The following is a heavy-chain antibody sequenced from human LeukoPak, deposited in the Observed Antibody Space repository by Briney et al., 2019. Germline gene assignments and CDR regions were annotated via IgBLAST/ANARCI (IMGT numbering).Heavy chain of an antibody. Sequence: GESLKISCKGSGYSFTSYWITWVRQMPGIGLEWMGRIDPGDSYTNYSPSFQGHVTISADKSISTAYVQWSSLKASDTAMYFCAREKDYNGHWLDPWGQGTLVTVSS. D-gene: IGHD4-11*01. J-gene: IGHJ5*02. CDR1: GYSFTSYW. CDR2: IDPGDSYT. V-gene: IGHV5-10-1*01. CDR3: AREKDYNGHWLDP.